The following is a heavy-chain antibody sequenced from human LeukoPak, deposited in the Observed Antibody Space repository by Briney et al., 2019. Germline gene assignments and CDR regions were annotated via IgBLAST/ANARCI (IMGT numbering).Heavy chain of an antibody. CDR1: GFTFSDYY. Sequence: PGGSLRLSCAASGFTFSDYYINWIRQAPGKGLEWVSYISSTGNTIYYAHSVKGRFTISRDNAKNSLYLQMNSLRAEDTAVYYCATSRSFDHWGQGTLVTVSS. J-gene: IGHJ4*02. CDR3: ATSRSFDH. CDR2: ISSTGNTI. V-gene: IGHV3-11*04.